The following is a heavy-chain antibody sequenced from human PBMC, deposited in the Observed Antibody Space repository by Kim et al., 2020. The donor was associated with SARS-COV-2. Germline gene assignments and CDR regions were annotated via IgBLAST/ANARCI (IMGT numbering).Heavy chain of an antibody. CDR3: ARDWGAAPGDY. J-gene: IGHJ4*02. Sequence: TNNAQKLQGRGTMTTDTSTSTAYMELRSLRSDDTAVYYCARDWGAAPGDYWGQGTLVTVSS. V-gene: IGHV1-18*01. D-gene: IGHD1-26*01. CDR2: T.